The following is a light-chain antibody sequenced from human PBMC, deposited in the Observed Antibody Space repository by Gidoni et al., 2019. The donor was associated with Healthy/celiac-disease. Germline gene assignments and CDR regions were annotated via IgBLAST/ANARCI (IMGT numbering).Light chain of an antibody. CDR1: QRVSSK. CDR2: GAS. V-gene: IGKV3-15*01. CDR3: QQYNNWPLT. J-gene: IGKJ4*01. Sequence: EIVMTQSPATLSVSPGERATLSCRASQRVSSKLAWYQQKPGQAPRLLIYGASTRAPGIPARFSGSASGTEFPLPPSSLQSEDFAVYSCQQYNNWPLTFGGGTKVEIK.